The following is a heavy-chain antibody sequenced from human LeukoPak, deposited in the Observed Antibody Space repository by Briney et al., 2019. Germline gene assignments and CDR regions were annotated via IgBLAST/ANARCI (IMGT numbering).Heavy chain of an antibody. CDR1: GFTFSSYS. J-gene: IGHJ4*02. V-gene: IGHV3-21*01. D-gene: IGHD6-13*01. Sequence: GGSLRLSCAASGFTFSSYSMNWVRQAPGKGLEWVSSISSSSSYIYYADSVKGRFTISRDNAKNSLYLQMNSLRAEDTAVYYCARDVGIAAAGTSYWGQGTLVTVSS. CDR3: ARDVGIAAAGTSY. CDR2: ISSSSSYI.